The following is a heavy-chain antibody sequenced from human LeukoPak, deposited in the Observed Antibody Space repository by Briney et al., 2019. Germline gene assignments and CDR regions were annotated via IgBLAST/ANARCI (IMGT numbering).Heavy chain of an antibody. D-gene: IGHD3-22*01. CDR1: GFTFSSYE. V-gene: IGHV3-48*03. CDR3: APGEGYYYDSSGYSDY. Sequence: GGSLRLSCAASGFTFSSYEMNWVRQAPGKGLEWVSYISSSGSTIYYADSVKGRFTISRDNAKNSPYLQMNSLRAEDTAVYYCAPGEGYYYDSSGYSDYWGQGTLVTVSS. J-gene: IGHJ4*02. CDR2: ISSSGSTI.